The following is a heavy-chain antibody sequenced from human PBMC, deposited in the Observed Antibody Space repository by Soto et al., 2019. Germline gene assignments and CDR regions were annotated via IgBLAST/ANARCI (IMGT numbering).Heavy chain of an antibody. J-gene: IGHJ4*02. Sequence: EVQLVESGGGLVKPGGSLRLSCAASGFTFSSYSMNWVRQAPGQGLEWVSSISSSSSYIYYADSVKGRFTISRDNAKNSLYLQMNSLRAEDTAVYYCARDRVVVAAGFDYWGQGTLVTVSS. CDR1: GFTFSSYS. CDR3: ARDRVVVAAGFDY. D-gene: IGHD2-15*01. CDR2: ISSSSSYI. V-gene: IGHV3-21*01.